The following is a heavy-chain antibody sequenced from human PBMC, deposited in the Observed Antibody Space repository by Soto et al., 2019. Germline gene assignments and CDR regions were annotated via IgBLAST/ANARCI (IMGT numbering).Heavy chain of an antibody. V-gene: IGHV1-2*04. J-gene: IGHJ4*02. CDR1: GYTFTGNY. CDR3: ARAEKDIVVVPGDY. CDR2: INPNSGGT. Sequence: ASVKVSCKASGYTFTGNYMHWVRQAPGQGLEWMGWINPNSGGTNYAQKFQGWVTMTRDTSISTAYMELSRLRSDDTAVYYCARAEKDIVVVPGDYWGQGTLVTVSS. D-gene: IGHD2-2*01.